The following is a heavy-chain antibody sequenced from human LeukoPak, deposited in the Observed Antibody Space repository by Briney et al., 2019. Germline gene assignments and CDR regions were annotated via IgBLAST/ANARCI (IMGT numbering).Heavy chain of an antibody. CDR3: VKDRGGSPFYGMDV. V-gene: IGHV3-23*01. D-gene: IGHD1-26*01. Sequence: GGSLRLSCAGSGFTFSSYAMSWVRQAPGKGLEWVSTISGSGGAGTYYADSVKGRFTVSRDNSRNTLYLQMNSLRAEDTAVYYCVKDRGGSPFYGMDVWGQGTTVTVSS. CDR1: GFTFSSYA. CDR2: ISGSGGAGT. J-gene: IGHJ6*02.